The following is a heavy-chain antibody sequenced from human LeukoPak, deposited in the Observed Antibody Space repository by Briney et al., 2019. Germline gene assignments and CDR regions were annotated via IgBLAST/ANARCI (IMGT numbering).Heavy chain of an antibody. J-gene: IGHJ4*02. V-gene: IGHV3-48*03. D-gene: IGHD6-19*01. CDR3: ASQKGRIAVAVDY. CDR1: GFTFSIYE. CDR2: ISSSGSTT. Sequence: PGGSLRLSCAASGFTFSIYEMSWVRQAPGKGLEWVSYISSSGSTTYYAASVKGRFTISRDNAKNSLYLQMNSLRGEDTAVYYCASQKGRIAVAVDYWGQGTLVTVSS.